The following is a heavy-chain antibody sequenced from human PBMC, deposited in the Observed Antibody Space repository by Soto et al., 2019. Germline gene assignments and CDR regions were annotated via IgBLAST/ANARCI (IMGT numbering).Heavy chain of an antibody. J-gene: IGHJ4*02. CDR2: ISYDGSNK. CDR1: GFTFSSYA. V-gene: IGHV3-30-3*01. D-gene: IGHD6-13*01. Sequence: QVQLVESGGGVVQPGRSLRLSCAASGFTFSSYAMHWVRQAPGKGLEWVAVISYDGSNKYYADSVKGRFTISRDNFKNTLYLQMNSLRAEDTAVYYCASGEKGIAAAGTGDYWGQGTLVTVSS. CDR3: ASGEKGIAAAGTGDY.